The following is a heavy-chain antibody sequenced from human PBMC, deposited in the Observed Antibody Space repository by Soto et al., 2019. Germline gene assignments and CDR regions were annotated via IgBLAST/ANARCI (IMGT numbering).Heavy chain of an antibody. J-gene: IGHJ5*02. CDR1: GFTFSSYA. CDR2: ISGSGGST. V-gene: IGHV3-23*01. D-gene: IGHD6-19*01. CDR3: AKPLYSSGWYGWFDP. Sequence: PGGSLRLSCAASGFTFSSYAMSWVRQAPGKGLEWVSAISGSGGSTYYADSVKGRFTISRDNSKNTLYLQMNSLRAEDTAVYYCAKPLYSSGWYGWFDPWGQGTLVTVSS.